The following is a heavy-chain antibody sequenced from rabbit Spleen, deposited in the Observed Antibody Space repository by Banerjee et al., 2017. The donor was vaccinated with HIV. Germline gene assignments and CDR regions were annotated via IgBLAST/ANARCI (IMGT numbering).Heavy chain of an antibody. V-gene: IGHV1S45*01. CDR2: IYAGSSGDT. Sequence: QEQLEESGGDLVQPEGSLTLTCKASGFSFSSSHYMCWVRQAPGKGLEWIACIYAGSSGDTWYASWAKGRFTISKTSSTTVPLQMPSLTGADTATYFCARSDNNIVRGCNLWGPGTLVPVS. J-gene: IGHJ4*01. CDR1: GFSFSSSHY. D-gene: IGHD4-2*01. CDR3: ARSDNNIVRGCNL.